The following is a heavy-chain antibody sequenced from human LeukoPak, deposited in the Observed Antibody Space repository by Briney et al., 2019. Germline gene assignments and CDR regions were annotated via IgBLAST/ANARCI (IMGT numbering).Heavy chain of an antibody. V-gene: IGHV3-30-3*01. Sequence: GGSLRLSCTASGFTFSSYAMHWVRQAPGKGLEWMAVISYDGSNKYYADSVKGRFTISRDNSKNTLYLQMNSLRAEDTAVYYCARDPLGAVGEIYFRHWGQCTLVTVSS. J-gene: IGHJ1*01. CDR3: ARDPLGAVGEIYFRH. CDR1: GFTFSSYA. CDR2: ISYDGSNK. D-gene: IGHD3-3*01.